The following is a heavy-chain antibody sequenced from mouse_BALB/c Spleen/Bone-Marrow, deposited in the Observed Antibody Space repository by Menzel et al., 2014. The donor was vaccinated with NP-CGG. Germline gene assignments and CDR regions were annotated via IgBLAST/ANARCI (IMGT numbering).Heavy chain of an antibody. CDR1: GFDFSRYW. V-gene: IGHV4-1*02. Sequence: EVKVEESGGGLVQPGGSLKLSCAASGFDFSRYWMSWVRQAPGKGLEWIGEINPDSSTINYTPSLKDKFIISRDNAKNTLYPQMSKVRSEDTALYYCARQGYYGKGYYWGQGTTLTVSS. J-gene: IGHJ2*01. D-gene: IGHD2-1*01. CDR2: INPDSSTI. CDR3: ARQGYYGKGYY.